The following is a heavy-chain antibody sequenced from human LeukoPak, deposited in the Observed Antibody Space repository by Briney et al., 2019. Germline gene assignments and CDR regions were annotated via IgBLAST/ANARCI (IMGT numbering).Heavy chain of an antibody. D-gene: IGHD3-22*01. V-gene: IGHV3-48*01. CDR3: ARVLHKRNYDSSVYYGY. J-gene: IGHJ4*02. CDR1: GFTFSSYS. CDR2: ISSSSSTI. Sequence: GRSLRLSCAASGFTFSSYSMNWVRQAPGKGLEWVSYISSSSSTIYYADSVKGRFTISRDNAKNSLYLQLNSLRAEDTAVYYCARVLHKRNYDSSVYYGYWGQGTLVTVSS.